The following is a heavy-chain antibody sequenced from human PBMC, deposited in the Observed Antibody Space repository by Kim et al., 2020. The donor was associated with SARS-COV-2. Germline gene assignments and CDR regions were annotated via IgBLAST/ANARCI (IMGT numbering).Heavy chain of an antibody. D-gene: IGHD1-26*01. CDR3: ATDRELGSTYEY. J-gene: IGHJ4*02. CDR1: GYSLSALP. Sequence: ASVKVSCKVSGYSLSALPIHWVRQAPGKGLEWMGGFHPADGETMYAEKFQGRLTLTADTSRDTAYMELSSLRSEDTAVYYCATDRELGSTYEYWGQGTLVTVSS. CDR2: FHPADGET. V-gene: IGHV1-24*01.